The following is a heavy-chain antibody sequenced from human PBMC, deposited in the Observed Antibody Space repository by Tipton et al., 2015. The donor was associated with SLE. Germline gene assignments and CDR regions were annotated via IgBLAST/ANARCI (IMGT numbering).Heavy chain of an antibody. V-gene: IGHV4-59*11. J-gene: IGHJ4*02. Sequence: TLSLTCTVSGASIIDHYWNWIRQTPGKGLEWIGYMFYNRDSNYNPSLKRRVTLSIDASRNQFSLKLTSVTAADTAVYYCARGSVVADDYWGQGTLVTVSS. D-gene: IGHD2-15*01. CDR1: GASIIDHY. CDR2: MFYNRDS. CDR3: ARGSVVADDY.